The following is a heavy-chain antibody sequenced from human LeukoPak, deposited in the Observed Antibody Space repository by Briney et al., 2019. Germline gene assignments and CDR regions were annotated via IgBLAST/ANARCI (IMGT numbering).Heavy chain of an antibody. D-gene: IGHD3-10*01. CDR2: IWYDGSNK. CDR3: AKEITMDAFDI. J-gene: IGHJ3*02. V-gene: IGHV3-33*06. CDR1: GFTFSSYG. Sequence: GGSLRLSCAASGFTFSSYGMHWVRQAPGKGLERVAVIWYDGSNKYYADSVKGRFTISRDNSKNTLYLQMNSLRAEDTAVYYCAKEITMDAFDIWGQGTMVTVSS.